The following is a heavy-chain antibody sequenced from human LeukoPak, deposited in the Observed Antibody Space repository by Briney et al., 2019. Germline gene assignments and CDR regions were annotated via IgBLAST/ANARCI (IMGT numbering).Heavy chain of an antibody. CDR3: ARWGLVAPGTYYYYYMDV. CDR2: INAYNGDT. Sequence: ASVKVSCKASGYTFTNYGVSWVRQAPGQGLEWMGWINAYNGDTHYAQNLQGRLTMTTDTSTSTAFIELRSLRPDYTAVYYCARWGLVAPGTYYYYYMDVWGRGTTVTVSS. J-gene: IGHJ6*03. D-gene: IGHD2-2*01. V-gene: IGHV1-18*01. CDR1: GYTFTNYG.